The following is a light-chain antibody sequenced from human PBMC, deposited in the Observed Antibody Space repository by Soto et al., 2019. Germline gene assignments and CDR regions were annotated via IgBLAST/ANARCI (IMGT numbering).Light chain of an antibody. J-gene: IGKJ4*01. CDR3: QRYGSSPPLT. CDR1: QSVSSSY. CDR2: GAS. Sequence: EIVLMQSPGTLSLSPGERATLSCRASQSVSSSYLAWYQQKPGQAPRLLIDGASSRATGIPDRFSGSGSGTDFTLTISRLEPEDFAVYYYQRYGSSPPLTFGGGTKVEIK. V-gene: IGKV3-20*01.